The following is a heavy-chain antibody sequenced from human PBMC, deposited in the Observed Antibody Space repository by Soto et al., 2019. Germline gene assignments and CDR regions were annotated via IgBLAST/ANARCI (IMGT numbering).Heavy chain of an antibody. V-gene: IGHV3-23*01. CDR1: GFTFSSYA. Sequence: GGSLRLSCAASGFTFSSYAMSWVRQAPGKGLEWVSAISGSGGSTYYADSVKGRFTISRDNSKNTLYLQMNSLRAEDTAVYYCARENXSGRYSRSEYYHYGMDVWGRGTTVTVSS. CDR2: ISGSGGST. CDR3: ARENXSGRYSRSEYYHYGMDV. J-gene: IGHJ6*02. D-gene: IGHD3-16*02.